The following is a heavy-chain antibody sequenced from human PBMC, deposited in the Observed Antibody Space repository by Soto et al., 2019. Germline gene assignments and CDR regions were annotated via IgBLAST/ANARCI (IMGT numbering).Heavy chain of an antibody. D-gene: IGHD3-16*01. CDR2: ISPYTGNT. V-gene: IGHV1-18*01. CDR3: VMVDNYVTPTPQDV. CDR1: GYIFVNYG. J-gene: IGHJ6*02. Sequence: QVQLVRSGDEVKKPGASVKVSCKASGYIFVNYGIAWVRQAPGQGLEWMGWISPYTGNTHSASKVQGRLTMTTDTSTSTAYMDLGNLTSDDTAVYYCVMVDNYVTPTPQDVWGQGTTVTVSS.